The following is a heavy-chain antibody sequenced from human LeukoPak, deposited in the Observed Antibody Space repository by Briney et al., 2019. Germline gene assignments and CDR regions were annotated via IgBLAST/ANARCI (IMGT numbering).Heavy chain of an antibody. CDR1: GGSFSGYY. J-gene: IGHJ4*02. CDR2: INHSGST. CDR3: AREYSGFDY. Sequence: SETLSLTCAGYGGSFSGYYWSWIRQPPGKGLEWIGEINHSGSTNYNPSLKSRVTISVDTSKNQFSLKLSSVTAADTAVYYCAREYSGFDYWGQGTLVTVSS. V-gene: IGHV4-34*01. D-gene: IGHD5-12*01.